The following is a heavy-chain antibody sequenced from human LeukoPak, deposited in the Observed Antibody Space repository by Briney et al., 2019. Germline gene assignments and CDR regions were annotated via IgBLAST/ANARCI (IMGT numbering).Heavy chain of an antibody. CDR3: ARDWIPAAGPYYFDY. V-gene: IGHV4-61*01. Sequence: NPSETLSLTCTVSGGSVSSGSYYWSWIRQPPGKGLEWIGYIYYSGSTNYNPSLKSRVTISVDTSKNQFSLKLSSVTAADTAVYYCARDWIPAAGPYYFDYWGQGTQVTVSS. CDR2: IYYSGST. D-gene: IGHD6-13*01. CDR1: GGSVSSGSYY. J-gene: IGHJ4*02.